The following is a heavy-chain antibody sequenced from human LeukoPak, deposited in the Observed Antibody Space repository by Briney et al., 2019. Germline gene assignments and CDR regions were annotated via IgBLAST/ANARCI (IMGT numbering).Heavy chain of an antibody. D-gene: IGHD3-16*01. Sequence: GGSLRLSSAASGFTVSSNYMSWVRQAPGKGLEWVSVIYSGGSTYYADSVKGRFTISRDNSKNTLYLQMNSLRAEDTAVYYCARGGGLGYWGQGTLVTVSS. V-gene: IGHV3-66*01. CDR3: ARGGGLGY. J-gene: IGHJ4*02. CDR1: GFTVSSNY. CDR2: IYSGGST.